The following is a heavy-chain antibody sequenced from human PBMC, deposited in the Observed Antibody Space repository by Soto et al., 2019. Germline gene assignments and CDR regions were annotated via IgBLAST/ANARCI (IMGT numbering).Heavy chain of an antibody. CDR1: GFTFSNYA. J-gene: IGHJ4*02. V-gene: IGHV3-23*01. CDR2: ISGSGDST. D-gene: IGHD4-17*01. CDR3: AKAAYYGDRYPLDY. Sequence: VHLLESGGGLVQPGGSLRLSCAASGFTFSNYAMNWVRQAPGKGLEWASGISGSGDSTVYADSVKGRFTISRDNSKNTVYLQMNSLGADDTAVYYCAKAAYYGDRYPLDYWGQGTLVTVSS.